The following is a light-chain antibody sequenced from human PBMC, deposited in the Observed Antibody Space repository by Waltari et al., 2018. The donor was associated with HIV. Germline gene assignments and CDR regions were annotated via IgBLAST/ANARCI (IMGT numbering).Light chain of an antibody. CDR1: QSVRSRY. J-gene: IGKJ5*01. CDR2: GAS. V-gene: IGKV3-20*01. Sequence: EDVLTQSPGPLPLSAGERATLSCRASQSVRSRYLAWYHQKPGLAPRLLVYGASGRATGIPDRFSGSGSGTDFTLTISRLEPEDFAVYYCQQYDTSPYTFGQGTRLEIK. CDR3: QQYDTSPYT.